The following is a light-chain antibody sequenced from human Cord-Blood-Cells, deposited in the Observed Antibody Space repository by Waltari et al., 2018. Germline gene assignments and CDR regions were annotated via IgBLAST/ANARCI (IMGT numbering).Light chain of an antibody. J-gene: IGKJ2*01. V-gene: IGKV4-1*01. CDR1: QSVLYSSNNKNY. CDR3: QQYYSTPYT. CDR2: WAS. Sequence: DIVMTQSPDSLAVSLGERATINCKSSQSVLYSSNNKNYLAWYQQKPGQPPKLLIYWASTRESGVHDRFSGSGSGTDFTLTIGSLQAEDVAVYYCQQYYSTPYTFGQGTKLEIK.